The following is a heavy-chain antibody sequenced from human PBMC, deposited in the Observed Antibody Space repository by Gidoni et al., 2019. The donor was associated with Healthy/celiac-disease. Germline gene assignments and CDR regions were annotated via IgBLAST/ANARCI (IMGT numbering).Heavy chain of an antibody. V-gene: IGHV1-46*03. CDR2: INPSGGST. CDR3: ARDVRLSAPQSGDYYYYYMDV. CDR1: GYTFTSYY. D-gene: IGHD3-10*01. J-gene: IGHJ6*03. Sequence: QVQLVQSGAEVKKPGASVTVSCKASGYTFTSYYMHWVRQAPGQGLEWMGIINPSGGSTSYAQKFQGRVTMTRDTSTSTVYMELSSLRSEDTAVYYCARDVRLSAPQSGDYYYYYMDVWGKGTTVTVSS.